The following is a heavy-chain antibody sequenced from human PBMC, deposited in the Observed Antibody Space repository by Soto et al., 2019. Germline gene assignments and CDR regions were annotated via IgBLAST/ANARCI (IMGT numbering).Heavy chain of an antibody. V-gene: IGHV3-33*01. CDR1: GFTFSSYG. CDR3: AREGVLMVYRHYGMDV. J-gene: IGHJ6*02. Sequence: QVQLVESGGGVVQPGRSLRLSCAASGFTFSSYGMHWVRQAPGKGLEWVAVIWYDGSNKYYADSVKGRFTISRDNSKNTLYLQMNSLRAEKTAVYYCAREGVLMVYRHYGMDVWGQGTTVTVSS. CDR2: IWYDGSNK. D-gene: IGHD2-8*01.